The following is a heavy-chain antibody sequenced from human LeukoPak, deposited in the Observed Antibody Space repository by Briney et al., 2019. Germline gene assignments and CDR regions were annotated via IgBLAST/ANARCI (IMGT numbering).Heavy chain of an antibody. CDR3: ASGGGYCSSTSCYLSY. J-gene: IGHJ4*02. V-gene: IGHV3-21*01. Sequence: GGSLRLSCAASGFTFSSYSMNWVRQAPGKGLEWVSSIGSSSSYIYYADSVKGRFTISRDNAKNSLYLQMNSLRAEDTAVYYCASGGGYCSSTSCYLSYWGQGTLVTVSS. CDR2: IGSSSSYI. CDR1: GFTFSSYS. D-gene: IGHD2-2*01.